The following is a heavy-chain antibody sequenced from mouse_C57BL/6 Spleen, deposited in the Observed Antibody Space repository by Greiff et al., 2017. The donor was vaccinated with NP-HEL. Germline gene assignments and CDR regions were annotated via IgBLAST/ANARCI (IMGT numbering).Heavy chain of an antibody. J-gene: IGHJ4*01. CDR2: ISDGGSYT. D-gene: IGHD1-2*01. CDR3: ARDLDTTAYYYAMDY. CDR1: GFTFSSYA. Sequence: EVQLVESGGGLVKPGGSLKLSCAASGFTFSSYAMSWVRQTPEKRLEWVATISDGGSYTYYPDNVKGRFTISRDNAKNNLYLQMSHLKSEGTAMYYCARDLDTTAYYYAMDYWGQGTSVTVSS. V-gene: IGHV5-4*01.